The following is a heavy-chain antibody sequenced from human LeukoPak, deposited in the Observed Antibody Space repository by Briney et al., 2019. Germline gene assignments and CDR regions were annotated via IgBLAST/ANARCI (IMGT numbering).Heavy chain of an antibody. V-gene: IGHV1-2*06. CDR3: ASTIPQHDAFDI. CDR1: GYTFTGYY. J-gene: IGHJ3*02. Sequence: ASVKVSCKASGYTFTGYYMHWVRQAPGQGLEWMGRINPNSGGTNYAQKFQGRVTMTRDTSISTAYMELSSLRSEDTAVYYCASTIPQHDAFDIWGQGTMVTVSS. D-gene: IGHD5-24*01. CDR2: INPNSGGT.